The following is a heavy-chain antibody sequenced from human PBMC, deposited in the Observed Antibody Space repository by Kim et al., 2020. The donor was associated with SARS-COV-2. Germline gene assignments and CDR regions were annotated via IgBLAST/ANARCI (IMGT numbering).Heavy chain of an antibody. CDR1: GFTFSNYN. D-gene: IGHD6-19*01. Sequence: GGSLRLSCAASGFTFSNYNMSWIRQAPGKGLEWVSYISSSSSYIYYADSVKGRSTISRDNVKTSLYLQMNSLAAEDTAGYYCARAFTNGWSHIGYWGRGT. V-gene: IGHV3-11*05. J-gene: IGHJ4*01. CDR3: ARAFTNGWSHIGY. CDR2: ISSSSSYI.